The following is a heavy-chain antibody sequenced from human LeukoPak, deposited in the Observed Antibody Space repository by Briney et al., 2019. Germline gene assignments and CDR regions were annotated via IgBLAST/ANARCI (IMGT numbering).Heavy chain of an antibody. Sequence: ASVKVSCKASGYTFTGYYMHWVRQAPGQGLEWMGWINPNSGGTNYAQKFQGWVTMTRDTSISTAYMELSRLRSDDTPVYYCARDYCSSTSCSGHAFDIWGQGTMVTVSS. V-gene: IGHV1-2*04. CDR3: ARDYCSSTSCSGHAFDI. J-gene: IGHJ3*02. CDR2: INPNSGGT. CDR1: GYTFTGYY. D-gene: IGHD2-2*01.